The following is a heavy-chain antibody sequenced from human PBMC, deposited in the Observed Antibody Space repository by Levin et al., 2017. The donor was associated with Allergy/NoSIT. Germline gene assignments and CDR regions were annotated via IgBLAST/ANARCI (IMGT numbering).Heavy chain of an antibody. V-gene: IGHV4-59*02. CDR3: AGWVAARPLGGFDY. Sequence: SETLSLTCTVSGYSVSGNYWGWIRQPPGKGLEYIGYIYYSGSTNYNPSLKSRVTISIDASKNQFSLRLSSVPAADTAGYYGAGWVAARPLGGFDYWGQGSLVTVSS. CDR2: IYYSGST. J-gene: IGHJ4*02. CDR1: GYSVSGNY. D-gene: IGHD3-16*01.